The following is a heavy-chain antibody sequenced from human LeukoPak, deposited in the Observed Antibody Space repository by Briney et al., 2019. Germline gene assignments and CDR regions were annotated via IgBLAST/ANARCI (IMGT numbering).Heavy chain of an antibody. J-gene: IGHJ6*02. CDR1: GGSISSYY. Sequence: PSETLSLTCTVSGGSISSYYWSWIRQPPGKGLEWIGYIYDSGSTNYNPSLKSRVSISVDTSKNQFSLKLSSVTAADTAVYYCARGGSGYDSFYYYGMDVWGQGTTVTVSS. CDR2: IYDSGST. D-gene: IGHD5-12*01. V-gene: IGHV4-59*01. CDR3: ARGGSGYDSFYYYGMDV.